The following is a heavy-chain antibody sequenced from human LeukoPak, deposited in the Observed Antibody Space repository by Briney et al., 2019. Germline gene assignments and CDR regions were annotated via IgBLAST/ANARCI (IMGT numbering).Heavy chain of an antibody. J-gene: IGHJ4*02. Sequence: PSETLSLTCTVSGGSISSGSYYWSWIRQPAGKGLEWIGRIYTSGSTNYNPSLKSRVTISVDTSKNQFSLKLSSVTAADTAVYYCARDISPYTYGFAYWGQGTLVAVSS. D-gene: IGHD5-18*01. CDR2: IYTSGST. V-gene: IGHV4-61*02. CDR3: ARDISPYTYGFAY. CDR1: GGSISSGSYY.